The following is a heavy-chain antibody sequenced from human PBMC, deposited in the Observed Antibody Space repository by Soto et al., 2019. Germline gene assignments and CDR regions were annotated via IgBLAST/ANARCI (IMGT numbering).Heavy chain of an antibody. CDR2: VYHTGDT. CDR3: AREIVTAGGNNYFDP. J-gene: IGHJ5*02. D-gene: IGHD2-21*02. Sequence: QVQLQESGPRLVKPSGSLSLTCGVSGGTVASSHWWSWVRQSPGGGLEWIGNVYHTGDTNFNPSLQSRVPISVDKSNNQFSLRLNSLTAADTAVYLCAREIVTAGGNNYFDPWGPGTLVTVSS. CDR1: GGTVASSHW. V-gene: IGHV4-4*02.